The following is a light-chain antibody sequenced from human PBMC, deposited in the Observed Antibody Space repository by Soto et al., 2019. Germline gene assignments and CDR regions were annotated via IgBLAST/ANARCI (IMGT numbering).Light chain of an antibody. CDR2: AAS. CDR3: QQSYSTPWT. J-gene: IGKJ1*01. Sequence: DIQMTQSPSSLSASVGDRVTITCRASQSISSYLNWYQQKPGKAPNLLIYAASSLQSGVPSRFSGSGSVTDLTLTISRLQPEQFATYYCQQSYSTPWTFGQGTKVEIK. CDR1: QSISSY. V-gene: IGKV1-39*01.